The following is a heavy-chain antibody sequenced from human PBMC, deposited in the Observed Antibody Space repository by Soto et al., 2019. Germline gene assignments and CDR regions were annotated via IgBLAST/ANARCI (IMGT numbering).Heavy chain of an antibody. Sequence: QVQLVQSGAEVKKPGASVKVSCRASGYTFATYGINWARQAPGQGFEWMGWISAYNGNTNYAQKFQGRVTMTTDTSTSTAYMELRSLTSDDTAVYYCAKAGYCAGGSCLNWFGPWGQGTLVTVSS. D-gene: IGHD2-15*01. J-gene: IGHJ5*02. V-gene: IGHV1-18*01. CDR1: GYTFATYG. CDR2: ISAYNGNT. CDR3: AKAGYCAGGSCLNWFGP.